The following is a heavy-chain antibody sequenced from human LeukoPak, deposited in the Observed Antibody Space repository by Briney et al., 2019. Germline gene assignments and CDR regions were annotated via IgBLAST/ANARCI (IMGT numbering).Heavy chain of an antibody. CDR1: NYSIFSRVY. D-gene: IGHD2-8*01. CDR3: ARGWCTNGVCSNFDY. J-gene: IGHJ4*02. V-gene: IGHV4-38-2*02. Sequence: SETLSLTCTVSNYSIFSRVYWGWIRQPPGKGLEWIANIYHNGNTAYSPSLRSRVTISVDTSKNQFSLKLSSVTAADTAVYYCARGWCTNGVCSNFDYWGQGTLVTVSS. CDR2: IYHNGNT.